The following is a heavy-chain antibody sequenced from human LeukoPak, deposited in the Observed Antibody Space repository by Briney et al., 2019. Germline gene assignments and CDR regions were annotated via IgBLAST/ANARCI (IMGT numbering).Heavy chain of an antibody. D-gene: IGHD6-13*01. CDR2: ISGSGGST. CDR1: GFTFSSYA. V-gene: IGHV3-23*01. J-gene: IGHJ4*02. Sequence: GGSLRLSCAASGFTFSSYAMSWVRQAPGKGLEWVSAISGSGGSTYYADSVKGRFTISRDNSKNTLYLQMNSLRAEDTAVHYCAKDAPATFIAPPKCFDYWGQGTLVTDSS. CDR3: AKDAPATFIAPPKCFDY.